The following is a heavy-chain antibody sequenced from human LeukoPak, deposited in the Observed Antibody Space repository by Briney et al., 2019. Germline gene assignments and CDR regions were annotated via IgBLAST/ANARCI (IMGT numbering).Heavy chain of an antibody. J-gene: IGHJ6*03. Sequence: PSETLSLTCTVSGGSISSGSYYWSWIRQPAWKGLEWIGRIYTSGSTNYNPSLKSRVTISVDTSKNQFSLKLSSVIAADTAVYYCTRGSIAYYYMDVWGKGTTVTTSS. V-gene: IGHV4-61*02. D-gene: IGHD3-22*01. CDR3: TRGSIAYYYMDV. CDR1: GGSISSGSYY. CDR2: IYTSGST.